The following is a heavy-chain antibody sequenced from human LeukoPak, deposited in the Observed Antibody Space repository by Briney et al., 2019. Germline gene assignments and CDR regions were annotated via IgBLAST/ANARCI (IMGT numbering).Heavy chain of an antibody. D-gene: IGHD4-11*01. Sequence: PTASVKVSCKASGGTFSSYAISWVRQAPGQGLEWMGGIIPIFGTANYAQKFQGRVTITADESTSTAYMELSSLRSEGTAVYYCARKQMTTDYYYGMDVWGKGTTVTVSS. CDR2: IIPIFGTA. V-gene: IGHV1-69*01. CDR1: GGTFSSYA. J-gene: IGHJ6*04. CDR3: ARKQMTTDYYYGMDV.